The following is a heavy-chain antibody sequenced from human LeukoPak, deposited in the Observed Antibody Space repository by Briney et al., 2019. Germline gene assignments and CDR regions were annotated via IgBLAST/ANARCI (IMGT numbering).Heavy chain of an antibody. CDR3: ARHRISDYDSGVSWCDP. D-gene: IGHD5-12*01. J-gene: IGHJ5*02. CDR1: GSSFTNYW. V-gene: IGHV5-51*01. CDR2: IYPGDSNT. Sequence: GASLQISCKGSGSSFTNYWIVWVRQLPGRGLEYMGFIYPGDSNTRYSPSFQGQVTISADKSISTAYLQWSSLKASATAMYYCARHRISDYDSGVSWCDPWGQGTLVTVSS.